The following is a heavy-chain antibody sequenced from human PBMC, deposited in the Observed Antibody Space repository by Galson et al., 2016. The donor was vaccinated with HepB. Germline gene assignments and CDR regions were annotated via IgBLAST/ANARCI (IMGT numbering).Heavy chain of an antibody. J-gene: IGHJ4*02. CDR3: ARDLDSSGYAPYGPTDS. D-gene: IGHD3-22*01. Sequence: SVKVSCKASGYTFSNYYLHWVRQAPGQGLEWMGVMNPRDGSPIYAHTFEGRISMTRDTSTSTLYMELSSLRSEDTAVYFCARDLDSSGYAPYGPTDSWGQGTLVFVSS. V-gene: IGHV1-46*01. CDR2: MNPRDGSP. CDR1: GYTFSNYY.